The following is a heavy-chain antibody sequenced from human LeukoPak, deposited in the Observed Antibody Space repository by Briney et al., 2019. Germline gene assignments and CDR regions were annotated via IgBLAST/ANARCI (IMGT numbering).Heavy chain of an antibody. CDR1: GFTFSSYA. D-gene: IGHD2-15*01. CDR2: ISGSGGST. V-gene: IGHV3-23*01. Sequence: AGGSLRLSCAASGFTFSSYAMSWVCQAPGKGLEWVSGISGSGGSTYYADSVKGRFTLSRDNSKNTLYLQMNSLRGEDTAVYYCAKGTDCSGGSCYIPNYWGQGTLVTVSS. CDR3: AKGTDCSGGSCYIPNY. J-gene: IGHJ4*02.